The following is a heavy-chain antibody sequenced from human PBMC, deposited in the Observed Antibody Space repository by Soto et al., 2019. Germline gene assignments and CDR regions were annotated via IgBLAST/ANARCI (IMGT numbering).Heavy chain of an antibody. CDR3: ARPGYCSGGSCGGLVIATNQFDY. CDR1: GFTFSSYA. V-gene: IGHV3-23*01. J-gene: IGHJ4*02. CDR2: ISGSGGST. D-gene: IGHD2-15*01. Sequence: PGGSLRLSCAASGFTFSSYAMSWVRQAPGKGLEWVSAISGSGGSTYYADSVKGRFTISRDNSKNTLYLQMNSLRAEDTAVYYCARPGYCSGGSCGGLVIATNQFDYWGQGTLVTVSS.